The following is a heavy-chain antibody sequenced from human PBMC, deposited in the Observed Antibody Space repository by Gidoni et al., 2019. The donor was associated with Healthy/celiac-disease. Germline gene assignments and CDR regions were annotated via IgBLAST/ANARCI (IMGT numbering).Heavy chain of an antibody. CDR3: ARSRSYSSNWFDP. Sequence: QVTLKESGPVLVKPTEPLPLTCTVSGFSLSNARMGVSWIRQPPGKALEWLAHIFSNDEKSYSTALKSRLTISKDTSKSQVVLTMTNMDPVDTATYYCARSRSYSSNWFDPWGQGTLVTVSS. D-gene: IGHD6-13*01. J-gene: IGHJ5*02. CDR1: GFSLSNARMG. V-gene: IGHV2-26*01. CDR2: IFSNDEK.